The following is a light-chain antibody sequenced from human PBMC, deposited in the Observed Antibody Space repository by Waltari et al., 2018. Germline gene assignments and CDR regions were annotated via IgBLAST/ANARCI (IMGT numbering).Light chain of an antibody. J-gene: IGKJ4*01. CDR3: QQYNDWPPLT. CDR1: QSVSRF. CDR2: GAS. V-gene: IGKV3-15*01. Sequence: EVVMTHSPATLSVSPGESATLSCRASQSVSRFLAWYQQKPGQAPRLLIYGASTRATGIPARFSGSGSGTEFTLTISSLQSEDFAVYFCQQYNDWPPLTFGGGTKLEIK.